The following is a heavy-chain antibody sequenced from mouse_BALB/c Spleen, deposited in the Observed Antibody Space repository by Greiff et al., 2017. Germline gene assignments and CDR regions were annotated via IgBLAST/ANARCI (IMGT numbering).Heavy chain of an antibody. D-gene: IGHD4-1*01. J-gene: IGHJ1*01. V-gene: IGHV5-9-1*01. CDR1: GFTFSSYA. CDR3: ARFVTGTPYLDV. Sequence: EVKLVESGGGLVKPGGSLKLSCEASGFTFSSYAMSWVRQTPGKRLEWVATISSGGSDTNYTDSVKGRATISGDNAKNTVYLQLSSLRSADTAMYFCARFVTGTPYLDVWGEGTTVTVSS. CDR2: ISSGGSDT.